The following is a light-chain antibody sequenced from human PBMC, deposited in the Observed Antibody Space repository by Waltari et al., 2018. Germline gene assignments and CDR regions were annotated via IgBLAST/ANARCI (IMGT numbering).Light chain of an antibody. Sequence: QAGPTQPASVSGSPGQSITISCTGTSNNVGSYNLVSLYQQHPCKPPKLIIYEGSKRPSGVSNRFSGSKSDNTASLTLSGLQPDDEADYYCCSNVGTSAFFGGGTKLTVL. CDR1: SNNVGSYNL. CDR3: CSNVGTSAF. J-gene: IGLJ2*01. V-gene: IGLV2-23*03. CDR2: EGS.